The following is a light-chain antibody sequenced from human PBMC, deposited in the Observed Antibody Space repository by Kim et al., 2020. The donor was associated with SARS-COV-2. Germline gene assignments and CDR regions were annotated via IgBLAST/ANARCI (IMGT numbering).Light chain of an antibody. V-gene: IGLV4-69*01. CDR3: QTWGTGIVV. CDR1: SGHSNYA. CDR2: LNSDGSH. J-gene: IGLJ2*01. Sequence: ASVKLTCTLSSGHSNYAIAWHQQQPEKGPRYLMKLNSDGSHSKGDGIPDRFSGSSSGAERYLTISSLQSEDEADYCCQTWGTGIVVFGGGTQLTVL.